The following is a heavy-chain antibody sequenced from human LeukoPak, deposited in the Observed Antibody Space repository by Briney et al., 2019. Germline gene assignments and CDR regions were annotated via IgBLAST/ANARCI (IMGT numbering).Heavy chain of an antibody. D-gene: IGHD4-17*01. CDR2: IYYSGST. Sequence: SETLSLTCTVSGGSISSYYWSWIRQPPGKGLEWIGYIYYSGSTNYNPSLKSRVTISVDTSKNQFSLKLSSVTAADTAVYYCARHRHGVTTHECYFDCWGQGTLVTVSS. V-gene: IGHV4-59*08. J-gene: IGHJ4*02. CDR3: ARHRHGVTTHECYFDC. CDR1: GGSISSYY.